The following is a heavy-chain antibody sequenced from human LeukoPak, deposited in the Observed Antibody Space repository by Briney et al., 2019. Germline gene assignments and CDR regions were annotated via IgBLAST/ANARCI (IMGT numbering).Heavy chain of an antibody. Sequence: GRSLRLTCAASGFTFSSYAMHWVRQAPGKGLEWVAVASYDGSNKYYADSVKGRFTISRDNSKNTLYLQMDSLRAEDTAVYYCAKDLSGLRSCPIRRCYYAMDVWGQGTTVTVSS. CDR1: GFTFSSYA. CDR2: ASYDGSNK. J-gene: IGHJ6*02. V-gene: IGHV3-30*04. CDR3: AKDLSGLRSCPIRRCYYAMDV. D-gene: IGHD2-15*01.